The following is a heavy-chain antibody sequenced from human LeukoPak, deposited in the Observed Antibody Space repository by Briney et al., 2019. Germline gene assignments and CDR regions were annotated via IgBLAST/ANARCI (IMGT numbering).Heavy chain of an antibody. CDR3: ARGVDDSSGYYSSGMDYMDV. CDR1: GGSISSYD. D-gene: IGHD3-22*01. CDR2: IYYSGST. V-gene: IGHV4-59*01. Sequence: SETLSLTCTVSGGSISSYDWSWIRQPPGKGQEWIGYIYYSGSTNYNPSLKSRVTISVDTSKNQFSLKLSSVTAADTAVYYCARGVDDSSGYYSSGMDYMDVWGKGTTVTVSS. J-gene: IGHJ6*03.